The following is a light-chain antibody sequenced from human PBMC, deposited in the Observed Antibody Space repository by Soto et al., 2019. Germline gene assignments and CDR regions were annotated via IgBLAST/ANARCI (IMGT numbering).Light chain of an antibody. J-gene: IGKJ4*01. CDR1: QSVSSATY. V-gene: IGKV3-20*01. Sequence: EIVLTQSPGTLSLSPGERATLSCRASQSVSSATYLAWYQQKPGQAPRLLIYGASSRAAGIPDRFSGSGSGTDFTLTISRLEPEDFAVYYCQQYGDSPLTLGGGTKVE. CDR3: QQYGDSPLT. CDR2: GAS.